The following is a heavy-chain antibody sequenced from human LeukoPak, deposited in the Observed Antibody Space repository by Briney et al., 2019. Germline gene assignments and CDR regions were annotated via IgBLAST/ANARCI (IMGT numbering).Heavy chain of an antibody. CDR2: IGGRDGST. J-gene: IGHJ4*02. Sequence: GGSLRLSCAASGFTFSSYGMSWVRQAPGKGLEWVSAIGGRDGSTYYADSMKGRFTISRDNSKNTLYVQMNSLRAEDTAVYYCAKGHYYGSGSLDYWGQGTLVTVSS. D-gene: IGHD3-10*01. V-gene: IGHV3-23*01. CDR3: AKGHYYGSGSLDY. CDR1: GFTFSSYG.